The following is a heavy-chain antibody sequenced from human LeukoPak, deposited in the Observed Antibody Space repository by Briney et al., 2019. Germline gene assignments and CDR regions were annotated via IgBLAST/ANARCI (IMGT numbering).Heavy chain of an antibody. CDR2: IYYSGST. Sequence: TPSETLSLTCTVSGGSISRGTYYWGWIRQPPGKGLEWLGSIYYSGSTHHNPSLKSRGTISVDTSKNEFSLKLSSVTAADTAVYYCARGGVRWLPLGPHFDYWGQGTLVTVSS. CDR1: GGSISRGTYY. CDR3: ARGGVRWLPLGPHFDY. J-gene: IGHJ4*02. D-gene: IGHD5-24*01. V-gene: IGHV4-39*07.